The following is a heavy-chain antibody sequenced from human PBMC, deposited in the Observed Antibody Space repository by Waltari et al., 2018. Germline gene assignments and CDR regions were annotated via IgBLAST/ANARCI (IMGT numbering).Heavy chain of an antibody. CDR3: AKLIANYYDSSGSLEDY. D-gene: IGHD3-22*01. CDR2: IYSGGST. CDR1: GFTFSSYA. V-gene: IGHV3-23*03. J-gene: IGHJ4*02. Sequence: EVQLLESGGGLVQPGGSLRLSCAASGFTFSSYAMSWVRQAPGKGLEWVSVIYSGGSTYYADSVKGRFTISRDNSKNMLYLQMNSLRAEDTAVYYCAKLIANYYDSSGSLEDYWGQGTLVTVSS.